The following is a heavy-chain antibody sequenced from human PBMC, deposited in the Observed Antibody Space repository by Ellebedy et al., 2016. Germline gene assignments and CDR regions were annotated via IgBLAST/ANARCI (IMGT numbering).Heavy chain of an antibody. D-gene: IGHD1-26*01. CDR3: TRFVGFDF. V-gene: IGHV3-49*03. CDR1: GFTFGDSA. Sequence: GESLKISCTTSGFTFGDSAMSWFRQAPGKGLEWVAFIRSKVYSETTEYAASVRGRFTISRDDSKSIAYLQMNSLKTEDTAVYYCTRFVGFDFWGQGTLVTVSS. J-gene: IGHJ4*02. CDR2: IRSKVYSETT.